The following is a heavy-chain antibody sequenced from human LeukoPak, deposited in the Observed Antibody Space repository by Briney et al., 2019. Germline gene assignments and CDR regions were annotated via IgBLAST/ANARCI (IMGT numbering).Heavy chain of an antibody. Sequence: GGSLRLSCAASGFTFSSYEMNWVRQAPGQGLEWVSAISGSGGSTYYADSVKGRFTISRDNSKNTLYLQMNSLRAEDTAVYYCAKDRAETQPYYMDVWGKGATVTVSS. CDR1: GFTFSSYE. CDR3: AKDRAETQPYYMDV. J-gene: IGHJ6*03. V-gene: IGHV3-23*01. D-gene: IGHD2-2*01. CDR2: ISGSGGST.